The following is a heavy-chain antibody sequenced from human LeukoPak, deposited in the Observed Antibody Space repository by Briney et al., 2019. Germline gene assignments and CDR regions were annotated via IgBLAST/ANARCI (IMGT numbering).Heavy chain of an antibody. V-gene: IGHV3-7*01. J-gene: IGHJ4*02. Sequence: GGSLRLSCAASGFIFTNYFMSWVRQAPGKGLEWVASIKHDGSEKYYVDSVRGRFTISGDNTMNSLYLQMSSLRAEDTAVYYCATDRGWRTSGYYLYYFEYWGQGTLVTYSS. CDR3: ATDRGWRTSGYYLYYFEY. D-gene: IGHD3-3*01. CDR2: IKHDGSEK. CDR1: GFIFTNYF.